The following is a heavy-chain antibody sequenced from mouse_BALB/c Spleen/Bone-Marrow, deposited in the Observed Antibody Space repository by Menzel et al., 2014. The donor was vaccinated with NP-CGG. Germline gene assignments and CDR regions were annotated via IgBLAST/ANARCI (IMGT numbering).Heavy chain of an antibody. V-gene: IGHV1-12*01. Sequence: QVQLQQSGAELVKPGASVKMSCKASGYTFTSYNMHWVKQTPGQGLEWIGAIYPGNGDTSYNQKFKGKATLTADKSSSTAYMQISSLTAEDSAVYYCGRWGWDRFAYGGQGTLVTVSA. CDR1: GYTFTSYN. CDR2: IYPGNGDT. J-gene: IGHJ3*01. D-gene: IGHD4-1*01. CDR3: GRWGWDRFAY.